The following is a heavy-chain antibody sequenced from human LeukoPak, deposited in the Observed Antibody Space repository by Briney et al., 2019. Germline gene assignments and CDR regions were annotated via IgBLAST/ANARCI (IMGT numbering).Heavy chain of an antibody. J-gene: IGHJ4*02. D-gene: IGHD3-10*01. CDR1: GFTFSSYA. Sequence: GKSLRLSCAASGFTFSSYAMHWVRQAPGKGLEWVSIISYDGSDEKFADSVKGRFTISRDNSKTMVFLQMNSLRAEDTAVYYCARDQGATLVRGVTPYLDYWGQGTLVSVSS. CDR2: ISYDGSDE. CDR3: ARDQGATLVRGVTPYLDY. V-gene: IGHV3-30*04.